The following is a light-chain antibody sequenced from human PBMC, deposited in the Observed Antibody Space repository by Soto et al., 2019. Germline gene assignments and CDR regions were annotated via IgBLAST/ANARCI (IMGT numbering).Light chain of an antibody. CDR2: DAS. J-gene: IGKJ1*01. CDR3: QEYNSYTWT. Sequence: IQMTQSASTVSGSVGDRVTITCRASQTISSWLAWYQQKPGKVPKLLIYDASSLASGVPSRFSGSGSGTEFTLTISSLQPDDFASFYCQEYNSYTWTFGQGTKVDIK. V-gene: IGKV1-5*01. CDR1: QTISSW.